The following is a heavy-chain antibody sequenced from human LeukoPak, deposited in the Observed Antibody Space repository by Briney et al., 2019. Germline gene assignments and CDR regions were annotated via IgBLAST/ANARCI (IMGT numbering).Heavy chain of an antibody. CDR3: ARGVYCSGDTCYYYYYYMDV. J-gene: IGHJ6*03. CDR2: IYTSGST. CDR1: GGSISGYY. V-gene: IGHV4-4*07. D-gene: IGHD2-15*01. Sequence: PSETLSLTCTVSGGSISGYYWSWIRQPAGKGLEWIGRIYTSGSTNYNPSLKSRVTISLDRSKNQFSLRLSSVTAADTAVYYCARGVYCSGDTCYYYYYYMDVCGKGTTVTVSS.